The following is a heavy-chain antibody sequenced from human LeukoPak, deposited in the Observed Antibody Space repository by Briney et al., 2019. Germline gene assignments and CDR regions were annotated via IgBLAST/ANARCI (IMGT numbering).Heavy chain of an antibody. CDR3: VRLRRNSDRSGYYYYYDY. CDR2: ISVRSNYR. CDR1: GYTFSEFS. V-gene: IGHV3-21*01. J-gene: IGHJ4*02. D-gene: IGHD3-22*01. Sequence: GGSLTLSCAASGYTFSEFSVNWVRQAPGKGLEWVSSISVRSNYRYYADSVRGRFTISRDDARDSLFLQMNSLRAEDTAVYFCVRLRRNSDRSGYYYYYDYWGQGTLVTVSS.